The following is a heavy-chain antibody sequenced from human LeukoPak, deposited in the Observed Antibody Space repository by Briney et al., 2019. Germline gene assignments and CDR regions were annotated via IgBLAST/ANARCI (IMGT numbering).Heavy chain of an antibody. Sequence: GESLKISCKGSGYSFTSYWIGWVRQMPGKGLEWMGIIYPGDSDTRYSPSFQGQVTISADKSISTAYLQWSSLKASDTAMYYCARSTSPGYGGIQYYFDYWGQGTLVTVSS. CDR3: ARSTSPGYGGIQYYFDY. CDR1: GYSFTSYW. J-gene: IGHJ4*02. V-gene: IGHV5-51*01. CDR2: IYPGDSDT. D-gene: IGHD4-23*01.